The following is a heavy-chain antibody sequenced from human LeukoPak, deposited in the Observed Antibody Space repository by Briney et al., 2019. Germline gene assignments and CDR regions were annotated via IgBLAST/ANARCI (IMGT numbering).Heavy chain of an antibody. CDR3: AKGIGDLYYTLDV. J-gene: IGHJ6*02. Sequence: GGSLRLSCAASGLGFTNYAMNWVRQAPGKGLEWVSVISGSGTNIYYADSVRGRFTISRDNSGNTVFLQMNSLRAEDAAVYYCAKGIGDLYYTLDVWGQGTTVSVSS. CDR2: ISGSGTNI. D-gene: IGHD3-16*01. V-gene: IGHV3-23*01. CDR1: GLGFTNYA.